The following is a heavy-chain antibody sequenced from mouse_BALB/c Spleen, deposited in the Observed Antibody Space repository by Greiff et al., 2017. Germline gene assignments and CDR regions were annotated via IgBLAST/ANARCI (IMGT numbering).Heavy chain of an antibody. Sequence: EVQRVESGPGLVKPSQSLSLTCTVTGYSITSDYAWNWIRQFPGNKLEWMGYISYSGSTSYNPSLKSRISITRDTSKNQFFLQLNSVTTEDTATYYCASETYYGNYNYWGQGTTLTVAS. CDR1: GYSITSDYA. J-gene: IGHJ2*01. CDR3: ASETYYGNYNY. V-gene: IGHV3-2*02. D-gene: IGHD2-10*01. CDR2: ISYSGST.